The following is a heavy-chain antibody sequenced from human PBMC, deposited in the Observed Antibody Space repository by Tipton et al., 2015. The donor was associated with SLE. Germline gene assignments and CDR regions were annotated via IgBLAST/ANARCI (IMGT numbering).Heavy chain of an antibody. Sequence: TLSLTCTVPNGSITSLYDYWGWVRQPPGKGLEWLGSVFYGGRYYYPSLKSRVTISVDTSKNQFSLKLSSVTAADTAMYYCARDGGHTYLLGSFDYWGQGTPVNVS. CDR1: NGSITSLYDY. V-gene: IGHV4-39*07. J-gene: IGHJ4*02. CDR3: ARDGGHTYLLGSFDY. D-gene: IGHD3-16*01. CDR2: VFYGGR.